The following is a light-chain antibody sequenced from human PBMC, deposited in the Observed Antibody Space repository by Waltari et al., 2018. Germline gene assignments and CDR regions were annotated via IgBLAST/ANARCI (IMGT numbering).Light chain of an antibody. V-gene: IGLV3-1*01. CDR2: QDN. CDR1: NLGDIY. CDR3: QAWDSGTAV. J-gene: IGLJ2*01. Sequence: SFELTQPPSVSVSPGQTASISCSGNNLGDIYASWYQQRPGQSPVLVIYQDNRRPSGIPERFSGSNSGNTATLTICGTQAMDEADYYCQAWDSGTAVFGAGTKLTVL.